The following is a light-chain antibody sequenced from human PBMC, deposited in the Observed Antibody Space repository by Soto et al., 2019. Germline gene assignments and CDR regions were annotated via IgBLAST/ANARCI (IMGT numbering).Light chain of an antibody. CDR3: QQYGSSPPNT. Sequence: EIVLTQSPGTLSLSPGERATLSCRASHSVSSSYLAWYQQKPGQAPRLLIYGASSRATGIPDRFSGSGSGTDFTLTISRLEPEDFAVYYCQQYGSSPPNTVGQGTKLEMK. J-gene: IGKJ2*01. CDR2: GAS. CDR1: HSVSSSY. V-gene: IGKV3-20*01.